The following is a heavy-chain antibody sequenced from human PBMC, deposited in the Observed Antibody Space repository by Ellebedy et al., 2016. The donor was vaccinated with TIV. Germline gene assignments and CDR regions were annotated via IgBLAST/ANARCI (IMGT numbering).Heavy chain of an antibody. CDR1: GFNFRSYW. CDR3: ARRASYGDYAVQVNPWFDP. D-gene: IGHD4-17*01. V-gene: IGHV3-7*01. CDR2: IRQEGDEI. J-gene: IGHJ5*02. Sequence: PGGSLRLSCAASGFNFRSYWMTWVRRAPGKGLEWVAKIRQEGDEIYYVESVKGRFPISRDNAKNSLFLQMNSLRVEDTAVYYCARRASYGDYAVQVNPWFDPWGQGTLVTVSS.